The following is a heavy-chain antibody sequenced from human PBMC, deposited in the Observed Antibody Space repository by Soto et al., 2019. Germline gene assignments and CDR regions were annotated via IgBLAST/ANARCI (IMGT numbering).Heavy chain of an antibody. D-gene: IGHD4-4*01. CDR1: GFTFSNAW. V-gene: IGHV3-15*07. J-gene: IGHJ6*04. CDR2: IKSKTDGGTT. CDR3: TTYETDYSYDYYYYGMDV. Sequence: GGSLRLSCAASGFTFSNAWMNWVRQAPGKGLEWVGRIKSKTDGGTTDYAAPVKGRFTISRDDSKNTLYLQMNSLKTEDTAVYYCTTYETDYSYDYYYYGMDVWGKGTTVTVSS.